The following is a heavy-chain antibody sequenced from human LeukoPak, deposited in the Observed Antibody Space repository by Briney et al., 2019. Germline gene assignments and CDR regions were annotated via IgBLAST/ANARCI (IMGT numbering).Heavy chain of an antibody. CDR3: ARDRPFTMVRDRPDYYYYYGMDV. V-gene: IGHV3-66*01. J-gene: IGHJ6*02. CDR1: GFTFSSNY. D-gene: IGHD3-10*01. Sequence: GRSLRLSCAASGFTFSSNYMSWVRQAPGKGLEWVSVIYSGGSTYYADSVKGRFTISRDNSKNTLYLQMNSLRAEDTAVYYCARDRPFTMVRDRPDYYYYYGMDVWGQGTTVTVSS. CDR2: IYSGGST.